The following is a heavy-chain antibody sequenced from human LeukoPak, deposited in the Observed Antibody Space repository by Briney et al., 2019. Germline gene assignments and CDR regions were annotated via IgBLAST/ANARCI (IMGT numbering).Heavy chain of an antibody. J-gene: IGHJ4*02. Sequence: ASVKVSCKASGYTFTSYGISWVRQAPGQGLEWMGWISAYNGNTNYAQKLQGRVTMTTDTSTSTAYMELRSLRSDDTAVYYCARTGLRFLEWLPRGYWGQGTLVTVSS. CDR3: ARTGLRFLEWLPRGY. CDR2: ISAYNGNT. D-gene: IGHD3-3*01. V-gene: IGHV1-18*01. CDR1: GYTFTSYG.